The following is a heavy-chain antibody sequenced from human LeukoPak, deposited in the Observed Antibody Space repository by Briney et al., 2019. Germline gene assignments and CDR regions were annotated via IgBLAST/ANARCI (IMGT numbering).Heavy chain of an antibody. J-gene: IGHJ5*02. D-gene: IGHD1-26*01. CDR3: ATARFIAWERWFDP. CDR1: GYTLTELS. V-gene: IGHV1-24*01. CDR2: FDPEDGET. Sequence: ASVKVSCKVSGYTLTELSMHWVRQAPGKGREWMGGFDPEDGETIYAQKFQGRVTMTEATSTDTAYMELSSLRSEDTAVYYCATARFIAWERWFDPWGQGTLVTVSS.